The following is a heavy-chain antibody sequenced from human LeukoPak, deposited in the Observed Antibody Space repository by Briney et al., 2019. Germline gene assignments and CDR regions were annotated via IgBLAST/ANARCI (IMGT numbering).Heavy chain of an antibody. CDR2: ISSNGGST. CDR3: AREESITIFGVVTSRYFDY. D-gene: IGHD3-3*01. V-gene: IGHV3-64*01. Sequence: GGSLRLSCAASGFTFSSYAMHWVRQAPGKGLEYVSAISSNGGSTYYANSVKGRFTISRDNSKNTLYLQMGSLRAEDMAVYYCAREESITIFGVVTSRYFDYWGQGTLVTVSS. CDR1: GFTFSSYA. J-gene: IGHJ4*02.